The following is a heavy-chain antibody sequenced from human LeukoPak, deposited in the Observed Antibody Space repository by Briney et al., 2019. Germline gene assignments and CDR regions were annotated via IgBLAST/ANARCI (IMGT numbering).Heavy chain of an antibody. CDR3: TRVLVPAAMGNWYFDL. CDR2: IYYSGNT. J-gene: IGHJ2*01. V-gene: IGHV4-59*11. D-gene: IGHD2-2*01. CDR1: GGSISSHY. Sequence: SETLSLTCTVSGGSISSHYWNWIRQPPGKGLEWIGYIYYSGNTNYNPSLKSRVTISRDTSKNQFSLKLSSVTAADTAVYYCTRVLVPAAMGNWYFDLWGRGTLVTVSS.